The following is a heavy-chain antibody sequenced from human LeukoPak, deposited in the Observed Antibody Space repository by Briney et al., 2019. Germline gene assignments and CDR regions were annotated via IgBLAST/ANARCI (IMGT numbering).Heavy chain of an antibody. CDR2: ISSSSSYI. CDR3: ARDHYGDPSGAFDI. J-gene: IGHJ3*02. D-gene: IGHD4-17*01. CDR1: GFTFSSYN. V-gene: IGHV3-21*01. Sequence: GGSLRLSCAASGFTFSSYNMNWVRQAPGKGLEWVSSISSSSSYIYYADSVKGRFTISRDNAKNSLYLQTNSLRAEDTAVYYCARDHYGDPSGAFDIWGQGTMVTVSS.